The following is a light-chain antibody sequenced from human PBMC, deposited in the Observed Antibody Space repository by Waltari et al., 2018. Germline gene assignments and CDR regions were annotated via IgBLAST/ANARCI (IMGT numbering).Light chain of an antibody. CDR1: SSNIGSTY. CDR2: RNN. Sequence: QSVLTQPHSASGTPGQRVTISCSGSSSNIGSTYLYWYQQLPGAAPKLLIYRNNQRPSGVPDRFSGSKSGTSASLAISGLRSEDEADYYCAAWDDSLSGRVFGGGTKLTVL. CDR3: AAWDDSLSGRV. V-gene: IGLV1-47*01. J-gene: IGLJ3*02.